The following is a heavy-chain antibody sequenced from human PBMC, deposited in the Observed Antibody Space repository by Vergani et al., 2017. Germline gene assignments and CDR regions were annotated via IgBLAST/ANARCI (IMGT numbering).Heavy chain of an antibody. D-gene: IGHD6-6*01. V-gene: IGHV4-31*03. CDR1: NGSINSDNYY. J-gene: IGHJ6*02. CDR2: IYYSGST. CDR3: ARGTSIAALGGYYYYYYGMDV. Sequence: QVQLQESGPGLVKPSQTLSLTCTVSNGSINSDNYYWSWIRQHPGKGLEWVGYIYYSGSTYYNPSLKSRVTISVDTSKNQFSLNLSSVTAADTALYYCARGTSIAALGGYYYYYYGMDVWGQGTTVTVSS.